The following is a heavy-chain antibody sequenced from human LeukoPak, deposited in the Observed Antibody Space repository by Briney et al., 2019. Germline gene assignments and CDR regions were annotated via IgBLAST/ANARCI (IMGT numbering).Heavy chain of an antibody. V-gene: IGHV3-66*01. CDR3: ARDGPDYSSSSDYFDY. CDR1: GFTAISDY. CDR2: IYSVGST. J-gene: IGHJ4*02. Sequence: GGCLRLSSAASGFTAISDYMGWVRQAPGKWLEWFSGIYSVGSTYYAYSVKGGFTISRDNSKNTLYLQVHSLRAEDMAVYYCARDGPDYSSSSDYFDYWGQGTLVTVSS. D-gene: IGHD6-6*01.